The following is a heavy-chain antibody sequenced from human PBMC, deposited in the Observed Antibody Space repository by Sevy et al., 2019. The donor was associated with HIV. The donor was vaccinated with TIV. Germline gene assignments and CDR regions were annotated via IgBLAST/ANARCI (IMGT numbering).Heavy chain of an antibody. Sequence: GGSLGLSCAASGFTFSSYSMNWVRQAPGKGLEWVSSISSSSSYIYYADSVKGRFTISRDNAKNSLYLQMNSLRAEDTAVYYCAIKGSYYRYFDYWGQGTLVTVSS. CDR2: ISSSSSYI. J-gene: IGHJ4*02. D-gene: IGHD3-10*01. CDR3: AIKGSYYRYFDY. V-gene: IGHV3-21*01. CDR1: GFTFSSYS.